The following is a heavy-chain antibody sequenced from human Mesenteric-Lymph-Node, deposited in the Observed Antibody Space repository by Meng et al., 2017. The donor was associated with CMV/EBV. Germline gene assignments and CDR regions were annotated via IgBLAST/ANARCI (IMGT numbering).Heavy chain of an antibody. J-gene: IGHJ3*02. Sequence: LRLSCAVYGGSLSGYYWNWIRQLPGKGLEWIGEIIHGGRTNYNPSLKSRVTISVDKSKSQLSLKLISVTAADTTVYCCAGEKRHIYDSESYYNVRTGGAFDIWGQGATVTVSS. CDR2: IIHGGRT. CDR3: AGEKRHIYDSESYYNVRTGGAFDI. D-gene: IGHD3-10*01. CDR1: GGSLSGYY. V-gene: IGHV4-34*12.